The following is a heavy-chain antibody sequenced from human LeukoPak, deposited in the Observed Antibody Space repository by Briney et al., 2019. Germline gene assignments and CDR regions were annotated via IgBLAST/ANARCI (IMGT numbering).Heavy chain of an antibody. D-gene: IGHD5-18*01. CDR1: GFTVSSNS. CDR3: AKRIQSAMATGY. J-gene: IGHJ4*02. CDR2: IYSDST. Sequence: GGSLRLSCTVSGFTVSSNSMSWVRQAPGKGLEWVSFIYSDSTHYSDSVKGRFTISRDNSKNTLYLQMNSLRAEDTAVYYCAKRIQSAMATGYWGQGTLVTVSS. V-gene: IGHV3-53*01.